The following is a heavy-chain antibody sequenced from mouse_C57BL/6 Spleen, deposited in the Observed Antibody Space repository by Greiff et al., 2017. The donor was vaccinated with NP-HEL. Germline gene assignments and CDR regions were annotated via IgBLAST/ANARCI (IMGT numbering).Heavy chain of an antibody. CDR2: IYPGSGST. Sequence: QVQLKQPGAELVKPGASVKMSCKASGYTFTSYWITWVKQRPGQGLEWIGDIYPGSGSTNYNEKFKSKATLTVDTSSSTAYMQLSSLTSEDSAVYYCARSPRGSSYNYWGQGTTLTVSS. CDR1: GYTFTSYW. J-gene: IGHJ2*01. CDR3: ARSPRGSSYNY. D-gene: IGHD1-1*01. V-gene: IGHV1-55*01.